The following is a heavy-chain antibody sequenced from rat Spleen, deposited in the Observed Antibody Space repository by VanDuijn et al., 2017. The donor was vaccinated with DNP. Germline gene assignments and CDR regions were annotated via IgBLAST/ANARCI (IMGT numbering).Heavy chain of an antibody. Sequence: AASGFIFNDFWMGWVRQAPGKGLEWIGEVNKDSSTINSTPSLKDKFTISRDNAQNTLYLQMSKLGSEDTAIYYCVREDKGVNAWGQGASVTVSS. V-gene: IGHV4-2*01. J-gene: IGHJ4*01. CDR2: VNKDSSTI. CDR3: VREDKGVNA. CDR1: GFIFNDFW. D-gene: IGHD1-1*01.